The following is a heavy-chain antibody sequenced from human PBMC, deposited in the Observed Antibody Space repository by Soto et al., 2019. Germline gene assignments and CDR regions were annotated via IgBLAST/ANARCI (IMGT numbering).Heavy chain of an antibody. CDR3: ASSWIPSAIGSVIPKRIDY. CDR1: GGSISSGGYY. D-gene: IGHD2-2*02. CDR2: IYYSGST. J-gene: IGHJ4*02. Sequence: SETLSLTCTVSGGSISSGGYYWSWIRQHPGKGLEWIGYIYYSGSTYYNPSLKSRVTISVDTSKNQFSLKLSSVTAADTAVYYCASSWIPSAIGSVIPKRIDYWGQGTLVTVSS. V-gene: IGHV4-31*03.